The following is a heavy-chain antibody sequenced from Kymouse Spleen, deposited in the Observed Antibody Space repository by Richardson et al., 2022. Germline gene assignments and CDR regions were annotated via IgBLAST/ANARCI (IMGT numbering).Heavy chain of an antibody. Sequence: EVQLVESGGGLVQPGRSLRLSCAASGFTFDDYAMHWVRQAPGKGLEWVSGISWNSGSIGYADSVKGRFTISRDNAKNSLYLQMNSLRAEDTALYYCAKDIAALYYYYYGMDVWGQGTTVTVSS. D-gene: IGHD6-6*01. J-gene: IGHJ6*02. CDR1: GFTFDDYA. V-gene: IGHV3-9*01. CDR3: AKDIAALYYYYYGMDV. CDR2: ISWNSGSI.